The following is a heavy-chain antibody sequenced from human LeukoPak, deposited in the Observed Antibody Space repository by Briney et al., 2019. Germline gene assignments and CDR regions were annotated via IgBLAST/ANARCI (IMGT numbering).Heavy chain of an antibody. J-gene: IGHJ4*02. Sequence: PSETLSPTCTVSGGSISSGGYYWSWIRQHPGKGLEWIGYIYYSGSTYYNPSLKSRVTISVDTSKNQFSLKLSSVTAADTAVYYCAREGEVYDSSGYYSPYFDYWGQGTLVTVSS. D-gene: IGHD3-22*01. CDR3: AREGEVYDSSGYYSPYFDY. CDR1: GGSISSGGYY. CDR2: IYYSGST. V-gene: IGHV4-31*03.